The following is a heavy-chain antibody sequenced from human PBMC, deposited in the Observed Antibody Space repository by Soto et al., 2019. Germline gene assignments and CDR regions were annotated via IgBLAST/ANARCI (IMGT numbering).Heavy chain of an antibody. CDR3: ARRPTTIVAGIRSCYFDY. CDR2: IYSSGTT. Sequence: GGSLRLSCAASGFTVSSNYMSWVRQAPGKGLEWVSVIYSSGTTYYADSVKGRFTISRDNSKNTLYLQMNSLRAEDTALYYCARRPTTIVAGIRSCYFDYWGQGALVTVSS. V-gene: IGHV3-53*01. J-gene: IGHJ4*02. CDR1: GFTVSSNY. D-gene: IGHD6-19*01.